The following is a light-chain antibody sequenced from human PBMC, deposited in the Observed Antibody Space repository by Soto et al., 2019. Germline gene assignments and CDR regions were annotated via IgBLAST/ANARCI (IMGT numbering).Light chain of an antibody. CDR2: GAS. CDR1: QSVSNRY. CDR3: QQYGSSPYT. V-gene: IGKV3-20*01. J-gene: IGKJ2*01. Sequence: EIVLTQSPGTLSLSPGERATLTCRASQSVSNRYLAWYQQKPGQAPRLLVYGASSRPTGIPDRFSGRLSGPGAGTDFTLTISRLEPEDFAVYYCQQYGSSPYTFRQGTRLEI.